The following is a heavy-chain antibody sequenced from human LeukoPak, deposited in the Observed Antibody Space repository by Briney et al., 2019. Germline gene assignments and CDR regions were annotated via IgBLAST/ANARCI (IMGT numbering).Heavy chain of an antibody. J-gene: IGHJ4*02. CDR1: GFTFSSYA. CDR3: ARFGNTAMAAFDY. Sequence: GGSLRLSCAASGFTFSSYAMSWVRQAPGKGLEWVSSISSSSRYIYYADSVKGRFTISRDNAKNSLYLQMNSLRAEDTAVYYCARFGNTAMAAFDYWGQGTLVTVSS. D-gene: IGHD5-18*01. V-gene: IGHV3-21*01. CDR2: ISSSSRYI.